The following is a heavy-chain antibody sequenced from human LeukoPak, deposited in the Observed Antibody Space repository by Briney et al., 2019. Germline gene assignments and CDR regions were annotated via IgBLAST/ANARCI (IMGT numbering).Heavy chain of an antibody. CDR1: GFTFSSYA. J-gene: IGHJ5*02. Sequence: PGGSLRLSCAASGFTFSSYAMNWVRQAPGKGLEWVSYISSSSSTIYYAYSVKGRFTISRDNAKNSLFLQMNSLRAEDTAVYYCARDGGPWGQGTLVTVSS. CDR3: ARDGGP. V-gene: IGHV3-48*04. CDR2: ISSSSSTI. D-gene: IGHD3-16*01.